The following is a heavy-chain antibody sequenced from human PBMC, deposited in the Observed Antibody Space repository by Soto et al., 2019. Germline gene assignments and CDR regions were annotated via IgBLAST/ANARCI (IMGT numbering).Heavy chain of an antibody. J-gene: IGHJ4*02. CDR3: ARVYCSTTTCHVQAFDS. D-gene: IGHD2-2*01. CDR1: GFTFSSYE. Sequence: EVQLVESGGGLAQPGGSVRLSCAASGFTFSSYEMNWVRQAPGRTLEWVSYISSAGDSSYYADSVKGRFTISRDNAKNSLYLQMNGLRVEDTAVYYCARVYCSTTTCHVQAFDSWGQGTLVTVSS. V-gene: IGHV3-48*03. CDR2: ISSAGDSS.